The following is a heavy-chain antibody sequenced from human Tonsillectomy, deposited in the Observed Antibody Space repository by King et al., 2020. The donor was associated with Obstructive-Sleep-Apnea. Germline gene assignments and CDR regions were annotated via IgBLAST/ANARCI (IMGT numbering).Heavy chain of an antibody. CDR3: AREHGDYEYYYYGMDV. CDR2: IYYSGST. J-gene: IGHJ6*02. D-gene: IGHD4-17*01. V-gene: IGHV4-59*01. Sequence: VQLQESGPGLVKPSETLSLTCTVSGGSISSYYWSWIRQPPGKGLEWIGYIYYSGSTNYNPSLKSRVTISVDTSKSQFSLKLSSVTAADTAVYYCAREHGDYEYYYYGMDVWGQGTTVTVSS. CDR1: GGSISSYY.